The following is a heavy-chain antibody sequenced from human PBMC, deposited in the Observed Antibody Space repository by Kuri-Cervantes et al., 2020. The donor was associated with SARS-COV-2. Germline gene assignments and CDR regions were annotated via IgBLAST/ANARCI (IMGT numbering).Heavy chain of an antibody. Sequence: GESLKISCTASGFTFGDYAMSWVRQAPGKGLEWVGFIRSKAYGGTTEYAASVKGRFTISRDDSKSIAYLQMNSLKTEDTAVYYCTRDSRSKGDAFDIWGQGTMVTVSS. J-gene: IGHJ3*02. D-gene: IGHD1-26*01. CDR2: IRSKAYGGTT. CDR1: GFTFGDYA. V-gene: IGHV3-49*04. CDR3: TRDSRSKGDAFDI.